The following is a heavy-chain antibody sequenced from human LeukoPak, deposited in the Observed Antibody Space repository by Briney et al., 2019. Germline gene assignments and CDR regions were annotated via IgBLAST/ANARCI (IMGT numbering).Heavy chain of an antibody. V-gene: IGHV1-3*01. CDR2: INAGNGNT. D-gene: IGHD5-18*01. J-gene: IGHJ4*02. CDR3: ARDHPVQLWLLGY. Sequence: ASVKVSCKASGYTFTSYAMHWVRQAPGQRLEWMGWINAGNGNTKYSQKFQGRVTITRDTSASTAYMELSSPRSEDTAVYYCARDHPVQLWLLGYWGQGTLVTVSS. CDR1: GYTFTSYA.